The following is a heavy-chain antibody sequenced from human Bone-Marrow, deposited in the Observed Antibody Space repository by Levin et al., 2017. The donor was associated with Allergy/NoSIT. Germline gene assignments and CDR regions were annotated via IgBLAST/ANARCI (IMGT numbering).Heavy chain of an antibody. CDR2: IIPILGTT. Sequence: KISCKASGGTFNTTVFSWVRQAPGHGLEWMGGIIPILGTTYYAQNLQGRMTTTADESTGTVYMELSSLTSDDTAVDYCARGVYYYYYMDVWGKGTTVTVSS. CDR3: ARGVYYYYYMDV. J-gene: IGHJ6*03. CDR1: GGTFNTTV. V-gene: IGHV1-69*01.